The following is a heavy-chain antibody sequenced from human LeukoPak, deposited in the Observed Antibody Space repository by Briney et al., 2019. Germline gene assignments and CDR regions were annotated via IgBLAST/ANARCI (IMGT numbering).Heavy chain of an antibody. J-gene: IGHJ4*02. D-gene: IGHD6-13*01. Sequence: PSETLSLTCAVYGGSFSGYYWSWIRQPPGKGLEWIGEINHSGSTNYNPSLKRRVTISVDTSKNQFSLKLSSVTAADTAVYYCARGYSSSWRTIDYWGQGTLVSVSS. CDR2: INHSGST. V-gene: IGHV4-34*01. CDR1: GGSFSGYY. CDR3: ARGYSSSWRTIDY.